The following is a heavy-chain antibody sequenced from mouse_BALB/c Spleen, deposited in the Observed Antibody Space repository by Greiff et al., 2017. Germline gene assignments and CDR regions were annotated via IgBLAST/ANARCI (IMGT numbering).Heavy chain of an antibody. CDR3: ARSYRSAYWYFDV. D-gene: IGHD2-14*01. CDR1: GFNIKDTY. CDR2: IDPANGNT. V-gene: IGHV14-3*02. J-gene: IGHJ1*01. Sequence: EVQLVESGAELVKPGASVKLSCTASGFNIKDTYMHWVKQRPEQGLEWIGRIDPANGNTKYDPKFQGKANITADTSSNTAYLQLSSLTSEDTAVYYCARSYRSAYWYFDVWGAGTTVTVSS.